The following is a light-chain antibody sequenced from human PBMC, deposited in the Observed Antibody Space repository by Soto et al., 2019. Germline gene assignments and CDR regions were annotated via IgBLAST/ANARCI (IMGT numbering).Light chain of an antibody. V-gene: IGLV2-14*01. CDR3: SSYTSSRAYV. Sequence: QSMVTHPASLSGSPGQSITISCTGTSSDVGGYNYVSWYQQQSGKAPKLMIREVSNRPSGVSNRFSGSKSGNTASLTISGLQAEDEADYYCSSYTSSRAYVFGIGTRVTVL. CDR2: EVS. CDR1: SSDVGGYNY. J-gene: IGLJ1*01.